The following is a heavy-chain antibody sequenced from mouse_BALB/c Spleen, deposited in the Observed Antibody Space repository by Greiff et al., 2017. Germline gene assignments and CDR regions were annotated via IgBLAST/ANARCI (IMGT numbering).Heavy chain of an antibody. CDR2: SRNKANDYTT. D-gene: IGHD1-2*01. V-gene: IGHV7-1*02. CDR3: ARDGGGSLFDY. Sequence: EVKVVESGGGLVQPGGSLRLSCATSGFTFSDFYMEWVRQPPGKRLEWMAASRNKANDYTTEYSASVKGRFIVSRDTSQSILYLQMNALRAEDTAIYYCARDGGGSLFDYWGQGTTLTVSS. J-gene: IGHJ2*01. CDR1: GFTFSDFY.